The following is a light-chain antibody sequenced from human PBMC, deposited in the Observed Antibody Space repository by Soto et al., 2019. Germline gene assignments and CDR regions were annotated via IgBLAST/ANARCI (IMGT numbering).Light chain of an antibody. CDR3: QQYNNWPPLT. J-gene: IGKJ4*01. Sequence: EIVMTQSPVTLSVSPGERVTLSCRASQSVSSNLAWYQQKPGQAPRLLIFGAFTRATGIPARFSGSGSGTEFTLTISSLQSEDFAVYYCQQYNNWPPLTFGGGTKVEIK. V-gene: IGKV3-15*01. CDR2: GAF. CDR1: QSVSSN.